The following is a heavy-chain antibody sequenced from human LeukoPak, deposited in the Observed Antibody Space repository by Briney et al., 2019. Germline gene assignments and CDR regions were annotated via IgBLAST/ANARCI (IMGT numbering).Heavy chain of an antibody. V-gene: IGHV1-8*01. J-gene: IGHJ4*02. CDR2: MNPNSGNT. D-gene: IGHD4-17*01. CDR1: GYTFTSYD. Sequence: AASVKVSCKASGYTFTSYDINWVRQATGQGLEWMGWMNPNSGNTGYAQKFQGRVTMTRNTSISTAYMELSSLRSEDTAVYYCARESAEDGDYDYWGQGTLVTVSS. CDR3: ARESAEDGDYDY.